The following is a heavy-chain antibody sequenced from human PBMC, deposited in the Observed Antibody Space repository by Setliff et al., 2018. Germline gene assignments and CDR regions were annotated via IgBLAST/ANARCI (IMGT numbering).Heavy chain of an antibody. CDR3: ARGRNVEPRLLDT. V-gene: IGHV4-34*01. CDR2: INHTGAT. D-gene: IGHD6-6*01. J-gene: IGHJ5*02. CDR1: GGSFTYYY. Sequence: LSLTCAASGGSFTYYYWTWLRQSPGKGLEWIGEINHTGATNYSPSLKSRVTISIDTSNYQFSLKVNSVTAADTAVYYCARGRNVEPRLLDTWGQGTLVTVSS.